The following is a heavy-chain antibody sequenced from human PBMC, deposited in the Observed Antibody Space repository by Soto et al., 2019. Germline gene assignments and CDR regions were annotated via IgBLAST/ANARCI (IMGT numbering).Heavy chain of an antibody. CDR1: GGSFSGYY. D-gene: IGHD6-19*01. CDR2: INHSGST. V-gene: IGHV4-34*01. J-gene: IGHJ3*02. CDR3: ARRSGQWLVIGAFDI. Sequence: SETLSLTCAVYGGSFSGYYWSWIRQPPGKGLEWIGEINHSGSTNYNPSLKSRVTISVDTSKNQFSLKLSSVTAADTAVYYCARRSGQWLVIGAFDIWGQGTMVTVSS.